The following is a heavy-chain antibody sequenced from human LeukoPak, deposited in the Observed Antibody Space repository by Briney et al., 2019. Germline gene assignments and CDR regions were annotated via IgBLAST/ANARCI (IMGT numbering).Heavy chain of an antibody. J-gene: IGHJ6*02. CDR3: ARFGVYYDMGV. D-gene: IGHD3-16*01. CDR1: GGSISGYY. Sequence: SETLSLTCTVSGGSISGYYWAWIRQPPGKGLEWIGQIHYSGKADYNPSLRSRITISVDTSKNQMSLKLSSVTAADTAVYYCARFGVYYDMGVWGQGTTVTVS. V-gene: IGHV4-59*01. CDR2: IHYSGKA.